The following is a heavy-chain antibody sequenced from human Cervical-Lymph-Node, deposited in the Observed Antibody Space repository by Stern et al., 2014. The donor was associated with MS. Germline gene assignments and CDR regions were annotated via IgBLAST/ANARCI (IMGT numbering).Heavy chain of an antibody. CDR1: GFSISTSGVG. Sequence: QVTLKESGPTLVKPTQTLTLTCTFSGFSISTSGVGVGWIRQTPGKARKXLALIYWDDDKRYSPSLKSRLTITKDTSKNQVVLTMTNMDPVNTATYYCAPSFCSGGSCYSVKFDYWGQGTLVTVSS. D-gene: IGHD2-15*01. CDR3: APSFCSGGSCYSVKFDY. CDR2: IYWDDDK. J-gene: IGHJ4*02. V-gene: IGHV2-5*02.